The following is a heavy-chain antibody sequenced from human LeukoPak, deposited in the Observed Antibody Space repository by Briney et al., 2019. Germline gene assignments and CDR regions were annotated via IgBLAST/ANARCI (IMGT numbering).Heavy chain of an antibody. CDR1: GGSITTSSYY. CDR3: AKTTRASIRSAFDI. Sequence: SETLSLTCTVSGGSITTSSYYWGWVRQPPGKGLEWIGCTSHSGTTFYSPSLRSRVSISVDTSNSQFSLKLSSMTATDTVVYYCAKTTRASIRSAFDIWGQGTLVTVSS. CDR2: TSHSGTT. V-gene: IGHV4-39*01. D-gene: IGHD1-7*01. J-gene: IGHJ3*02.